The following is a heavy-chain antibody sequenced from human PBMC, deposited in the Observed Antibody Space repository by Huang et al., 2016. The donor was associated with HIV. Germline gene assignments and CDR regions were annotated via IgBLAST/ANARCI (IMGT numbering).Heavy chain of an antibody. CDR3: ATKADAMDV. D-gene: IGHD2-8*01. V-gene: IGHV3-7*01. CDR1: TVTFSAYW. Sequence: LVESGGGLVRPGGSLRLSCAGSTVTFSAYWMTWVRQSPGQGLEGVDSIRQDGSEKQYVDSVEGRFNISRDNGKKLLFLEMRSLGVDDTAVYFCATKADAMDVWGQGTTVIVSS. J-gene: IGHJ6*02. CDR2: IRQDGSEK.